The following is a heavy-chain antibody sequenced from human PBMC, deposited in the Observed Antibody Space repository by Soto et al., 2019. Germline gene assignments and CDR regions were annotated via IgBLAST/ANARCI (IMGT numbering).Heavy chain of an antibody. V-gene: IGHV4-30-2*01. CDR3: ARENGDYGCDY. J-gene: IGHJ4*02. CDR2: IYHSGST. CDR1: GGSISSGGYS. D-gene: IGHD4-17*01. Sequence: SETLSLTCAVSGGSISSGGYSWSWIRQPPGKDLEWIGYIYHSGSTYYNPSLKSRVTISVDRSKNQFSLKLSSVTAADTAIHYCARENGDYGCDYWGQETLVTV.